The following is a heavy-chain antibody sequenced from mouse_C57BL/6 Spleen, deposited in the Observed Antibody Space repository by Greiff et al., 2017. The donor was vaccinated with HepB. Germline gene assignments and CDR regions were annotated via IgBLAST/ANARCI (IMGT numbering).Heavy chain of an antibody. CDR2: IYPGDGDT. CDR3: ARSANLSSMDY. CDR1: GYAFSSSW. Sequence: QVQLQQSGPELVKPGASVKISCKASGYAFSSSWMNWVKQRPGKGLEWIGRIYPGDGDTNYNGKFKGKATLTADKSSSTAYMQLSSLTSEDSAVYFCARSANLSSMDYWGQGTSVTVSS. D-gene: IGHD6-1*01. J-gene: IGHJ4*01. V-gene: IGHV1-82*01.